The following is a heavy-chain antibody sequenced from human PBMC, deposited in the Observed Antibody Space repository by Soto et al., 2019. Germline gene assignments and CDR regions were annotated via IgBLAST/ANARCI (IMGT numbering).Heavy chain of an antibody. V-gene: IGHV3-23*01. Sequence: XGSLSLTLAAPGFTISSCAMSGVRQAPGKGLEWFSVISCSGGGRYYADSVKGRFTISRDTSKNKLYLQMNSLKVEDTAVFYCAKTAAARPNLYLAHWGQGTLVTVPS. CDR3: AKTAAARPNLYLAH. J-gene: IGHJ4*02. CDR1: GFTISSCA. D-gene: IGHD6-6*01. CDR2: ISCSGGGR.